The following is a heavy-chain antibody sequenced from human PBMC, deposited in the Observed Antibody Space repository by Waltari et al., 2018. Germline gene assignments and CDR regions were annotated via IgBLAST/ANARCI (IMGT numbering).Heavy chain of an antibody. V-gene: IGHV4-34*01. CDR2: INHSGST. J-gene: IGHJ4*02. D-gene: IGHD3-3*01. Sequence: QVQLQQWGAGLLKPSETLSLTCAVYGGSFSGYYWSWIRQPPGKGLEWIGEINHSGSTNYNPSLKIRVTRSVDTSKNQLSLKLSSVTAADTAVYYGARYDCWSGYFDWGQGTLVTVSS. CDR3: ARYDCWSGYFD. CDR1: GGSFSGYY.